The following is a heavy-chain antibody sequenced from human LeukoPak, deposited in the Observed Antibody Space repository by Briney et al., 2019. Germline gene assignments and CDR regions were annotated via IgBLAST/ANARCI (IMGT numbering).Heavy chain of an antibody. CDR2: IYSGGDT. Sequence: GGSLRLSCAASGFTFSSYSMNWVRQAPGKGLEWVSVIYSGGDTYYADSVKGRFTISRDSSKNMIYLAMSSLKAEDTAVYYCAKERSLEIAVAGTIFDSWGQGTLVTVSS. V-gene: IGHV3-66*01. CDR3: AKERSLEIAVAGTIFDS. D-gene: IGHD6-19*01. CDR1: GFTFSSYS. J-gene: IGHJ4*02.